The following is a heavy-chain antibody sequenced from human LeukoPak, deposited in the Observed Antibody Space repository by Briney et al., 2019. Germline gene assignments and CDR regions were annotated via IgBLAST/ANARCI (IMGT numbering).Heavy chain of an antibody. J-gene: IGHJ5*01. CDR3: ALAPNSNWFDF. D-gene: IGHD2-8*01. CDR2: IHYSGSS. Sequence: SETLSLTCTVSGDSTSNFYWNWIRQSPGKGLEWIGNIHYSGSSVYNPSLKSRGTISIDTSRRQFLLKLNTVTAADTAVYFCALAPNSNWFDFWGPGTLVTVPS. CDR1: GDSTSNFY. V-gene: IGHV4-59*03.